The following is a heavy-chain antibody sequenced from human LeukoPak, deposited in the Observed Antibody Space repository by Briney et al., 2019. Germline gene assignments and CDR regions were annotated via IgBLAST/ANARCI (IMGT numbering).Heavy chain of an antibody. CDR2: ISPADSDT. CDR1: GYHFPTYW. D-gene: IGHD6-19*01. V-gene: IGHV5-51*01. J-gene: IGHJ4*02. CDR3: ARQAALAGPGIDY. Sequence: GESLQISCQVSGYHFPTYWIGWVRQMPGKGLAWMGIISPADSDTRYSPSFQGQVTISADKSINTAYLQWSSLRASDTAIYYCARQAALAGPGIDYWGQGTLVTVSS.